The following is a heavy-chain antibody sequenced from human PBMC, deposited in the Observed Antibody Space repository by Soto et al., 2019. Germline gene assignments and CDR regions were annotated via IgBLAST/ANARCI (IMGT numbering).Heavy chain of an antibody. J-gene: IGHJ6*02. CDR2: ISYDGSRK. Sequence: QVHLVESGGALFSPGGSLRLPGEPSELTLEILAWTWLRQSPGKGLEGVAVISYDGSRKADSVKGRFTVSRDNSWNTLYLQMNSLRAEDTAIYYCARGDREDIEEVVGVRPGEYSMDVWGQGTTVTVSS. CDR3: ARGDREDIEEVVGVRPGEYSMDV. CDR1: ELTLEILA. D-gene: IGHD1-26*01. V-gene: IGHV3-30-3*01.